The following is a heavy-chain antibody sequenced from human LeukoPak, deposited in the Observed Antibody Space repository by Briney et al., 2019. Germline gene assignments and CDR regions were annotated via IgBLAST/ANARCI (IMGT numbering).Heavy chain of an antibody. CDR3: ARDAIESEYYYDSSGPAMPAST. CDR2: IYYSGST. D-gene: IGHD3-22*01. CDR1: GGSISSSSYY. V-gene: IGHV4-39*07. J-gene: IGHJ4*02. Sequence: SETLSLTCTVSGGSISSSSYYWGWIRQPPGKGLEWIGSIYYSGSTYYNPSLKSRVTISVDTSKNQFSLKLSSVTAADTAVYYCARDAIESEYYYDSSGPAMPASTWGQGTLVTVSS.